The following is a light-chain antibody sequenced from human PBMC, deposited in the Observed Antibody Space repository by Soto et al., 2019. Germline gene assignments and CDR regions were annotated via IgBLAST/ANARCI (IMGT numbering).Light chain of an antibody. CDR2: GAS. Sequence: ELVWTQSPGTLSLSPGERATLSCRSSQSVSNTYLAWYQQKPCQAPRLLIYGASSRATGVPDRFSGNRSGADLTLSIYRLEPEDLAVYYCQQYGTSPRTFGPGTKVDIK. J-gene: IGKJ3*01. CDR3: QQYGTSPRT. CDR1: QSVSNTY. V-gene: IGKV3-20*01.